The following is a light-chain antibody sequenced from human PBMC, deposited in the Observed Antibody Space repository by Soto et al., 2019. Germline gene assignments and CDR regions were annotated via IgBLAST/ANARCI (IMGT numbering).Light chain of an antibody. CDR3: QQIYSIPIT. Sequence: DLQMTQSPSSLSASVGDRVTITCQASQDISNYLNWYQQKPGKAPKLLIYDASNLETGVPSRFSGSGSGTDFTLTISSVQPEDFATYYCQQIYSIPITFGQGTRLEIK. CDR2: DAS. CDR1: QDISNY. J-gene: IGKJ5*01. V-gene: IGKV1-33*01.